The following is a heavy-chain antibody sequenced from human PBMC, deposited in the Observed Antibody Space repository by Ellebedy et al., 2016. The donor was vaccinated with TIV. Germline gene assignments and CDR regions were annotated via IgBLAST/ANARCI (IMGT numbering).Heavy chain of an antibody. CDR2: ISYDGSNK. Sequence: GESLKISCAASGFTFSNFAIHWVRQAPGKGLEWVAAISYDGSNKYYPDSVKGRFTISRDNSKNTLYLQMNSLRAEDTAVYYCARALSGWPQYYFDYWGQGTLVTVSS. J-gene: IGHJ4*02. D-gene: IGHD6-19*01. V-gene: IGHV3-30-3*01. CDR1: GFTFSNFA. CDR3: ARALSGWPQYYFDY.